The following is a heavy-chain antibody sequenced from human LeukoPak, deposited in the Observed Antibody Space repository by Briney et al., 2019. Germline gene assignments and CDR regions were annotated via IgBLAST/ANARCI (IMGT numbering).Heavy chain of an antibody. D-gene: IGHD3-3*01. J-gene: IGHJ6*02. CDR1: GYTFTNYY. CDR3: ARALRIETFGVRRYYYHAMNV. V-gene: IGHV1-46*01. Sequence: ASVKVSCKASGYTFTNYYMNWVRQAPGQGLEWMGVINPSSLGTTYAQRFQGRVTMTTDTSTSTVYMDLSSLRSEDTAVYYCARALRIETFGVRRYYYHAMNVWGQGTTVTVSS. CDR2: INPSSLGT.